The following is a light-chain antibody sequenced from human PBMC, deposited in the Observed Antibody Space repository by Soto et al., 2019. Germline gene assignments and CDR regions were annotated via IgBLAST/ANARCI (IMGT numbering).Light chain of an antibody. CDR2: EVT. J-gene: IGLJ1*01. CDR3: SSFTSTSTRL. V-gene: IGLV2-14*01. Sequence: QTALTQPPSLSGSPAHSITISCTGTSSDIGSYDYVSWYQQHPGNAPHLIIYEVTDRPSGGSNRLSGSKSGNTASLTVSGLQAEDEADYYCSSFTSTSTRLFGSGTKVTVL. CDR1: SSDIGSYDY.